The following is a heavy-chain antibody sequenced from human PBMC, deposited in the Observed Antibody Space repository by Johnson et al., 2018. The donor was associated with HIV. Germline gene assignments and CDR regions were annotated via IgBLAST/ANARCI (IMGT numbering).Heavy chain of an antibody. V-gene: IGHV3-20*04. CDR2: INWNGGST. J-gene: IGHJ3*02. D-gene: IGHD3-22*01. CDR1: GFTFDDYG. CDR3: ARDTYYYDSSGYFDAFDI. Sequence: VQLVESGGGVARPGGSLRLSCAASGFTFDDYGMSWVRQGPGKGLEWVSGINWNGGSTGYADSVKGRFTISRDNTKNSLYLQMNSLRAEDTAVYYCARDTYYYDSSGYFDAFDIWGQGTMVTVSS.